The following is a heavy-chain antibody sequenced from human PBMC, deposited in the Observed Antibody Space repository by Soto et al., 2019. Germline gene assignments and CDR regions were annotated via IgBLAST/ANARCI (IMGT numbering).Heavy chain of an antibody. V-gene: IGHV4-59*01. Sequence: QVQLQESGPGLVKPSETLSLTCTVSGGSISSYYWSWIRQPPGKGLEWIGYIYYSGSTNYNPSLKRRVTISVDTSKNQFSLKLSSVTAADTAVYYCARGQDSYGYRRTFDYWGQGTLVTVSS. CDR3: ARGQDSYGYRRTFDY. CDR2: IYYSGST. J-gene: IGHJ4*02. CDR1: GGSISSYY. D-gene: IGHD5-18*01.